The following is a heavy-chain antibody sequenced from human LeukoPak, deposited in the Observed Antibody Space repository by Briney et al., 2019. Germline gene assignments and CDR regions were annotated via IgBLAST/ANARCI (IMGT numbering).Heavy chain of an antibody. J-gene: IGHJ4*02. D-gene: IGHD5-12*01. CDR1: GGSFSGYY. CDR2: LNHSGST. CDR3: ARGGEWLRSIPTPLDY. V-gene: IGHV4-34*01. Sequence: SETLSLTCAVYGGSFSGYYWSWIRPPPGKGLEWIGELNHSGSTNYTPSLKSRVTLSVDTSKNQFSLKLNSVTAADTAVYYCARGGEWLRSIPTPLDYWGQGTLVTVSS.